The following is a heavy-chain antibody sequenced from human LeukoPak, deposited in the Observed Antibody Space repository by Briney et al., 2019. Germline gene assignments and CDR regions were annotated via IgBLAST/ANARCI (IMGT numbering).Heavy chain of an antibody. CDR2: IHYSVTT. CDR1: GGSLASNNYV. CDR3: ARGEPIIAAVLVP. Sequence: SETLSLTCSVSGGSLASNNYVWGWVRQPPGKGLEWIGSIHYSVTTYYNPSLKSRVTISVDTSKNQFSLKLSSVTAAETAVYYCARGEPIIAAVLVPWGQGTLVTVSS. D-gene: IGHD6-13*01. J-gene: IGHJ4*02. V-gene: IGHV4-39*07.